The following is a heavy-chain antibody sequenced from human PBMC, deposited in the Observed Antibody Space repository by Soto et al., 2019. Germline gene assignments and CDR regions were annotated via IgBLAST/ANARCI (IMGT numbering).Heavy chain of an antibody. J-gene: IGHJ4*02. Sequence: QVHLVESGGGVVQPGASRRLSCATSGFTFSTSGIHWVRQAPGKGLEWVAFISYQGSNQFYADSVKGRFTISRDTSNNAVFLQMNSQRGDDTAVYYCVKESSTTSPIPWYFYHWGQGILVTVTS. D-gene: IGHD1-26*01. CDR2: ISYQGSNQ. CDR3: VKESSTTSPIPWYFYH. CDR1: GFTFSTSG. V-gene: IGHV3-30*02.